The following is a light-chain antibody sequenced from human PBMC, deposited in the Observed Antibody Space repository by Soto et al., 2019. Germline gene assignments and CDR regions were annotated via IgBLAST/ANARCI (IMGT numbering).Light chain of an antibody. J-gene: IGKJ3*01. CDR2: WAS. CDR1: QSVLYSSNNKNY. CDR3: QQYYSTPRT. Sequence: DIVMTQSPDSLAVSLGERATINCKSSQSVLYSSNNKNYLAWYRQKPGQPPKLLIYWASTRESGVPDRFSGSGSGTDFTLTISSLQADDVAVYYCQQYYSTPRTFGPGTKVDIK. V-gene: IGKV4-1*01.